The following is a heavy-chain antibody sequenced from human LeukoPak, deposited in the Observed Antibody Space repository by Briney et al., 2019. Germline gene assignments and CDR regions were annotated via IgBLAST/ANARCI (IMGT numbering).Heavy chain of an antibody. Sequence: GGSLRLSCAASGFTFSSYAVSWVRQAPGKGPEWVSAISGSGGSTYYADSVKGRFTISRDNSKNTLYLQMNSLRAEDTAVYYCAKSRSGYYLYYFDYWGQGTLVTVSS. J-gene: IGHJ4*02. V-gene: IGHV3-23*01. D-gene: IGHD3-3*01. CDR2: ISGSGGST. CDR1: GFTFSSYA. CDR3: AKSRSGYYLYYFDY.